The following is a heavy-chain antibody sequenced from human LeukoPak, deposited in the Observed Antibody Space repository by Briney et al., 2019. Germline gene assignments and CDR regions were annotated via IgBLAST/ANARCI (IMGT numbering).Heavy chain of an antibody. CDR2: ISSSSSYI. D-gene: IGHD6-19*01. V-gene: IGHV3-21*01. Sequence: GGSLRLSCAASGFAFSSYSMNWVRQAPGKGPEWVSSISSSSSYIYYADSVKGRFTISRDNAKNSLYLQMNSLRAEDTAVYYCARNLGSSGSYFDYWGQGTLVTVSS. J-gene: IGHJ4*02. CDR1: GFAFSSYS. CDR3: ARNLGSSGSYFDY.